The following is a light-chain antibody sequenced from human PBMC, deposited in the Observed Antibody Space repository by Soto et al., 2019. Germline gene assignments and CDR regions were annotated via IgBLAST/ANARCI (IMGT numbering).Light chain of an antibody. J-gene: IGLJ1*01. CDR1: SSDVGGYNY. Sequence: QSVLAQPASVSVSPGQSITISCTGTSSDVGGYNYVSWYQQHPGKAPKLMIYEVSNRPSGVSDRFSGSKSGNTASPTISGLQAEDEADYYCGSYTSSRIYVFGAGTKVTVL. CDR3: GSYTSSRIYV. CDR2: EVS. V-gene: IGLV2-14*01.